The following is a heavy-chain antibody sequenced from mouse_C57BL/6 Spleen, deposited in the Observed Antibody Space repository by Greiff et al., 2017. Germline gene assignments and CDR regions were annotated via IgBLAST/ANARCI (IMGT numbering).Heavy chain of an antibody. J-gene: IGHJ2*01. Sequence: QVQLQQPGAELVMPGASVKLSCKASSYTFTSYWMHWVKQRPGQGLEWIGEIDPSDSYTNYNQKFKGKSTLTVDKSSSTAYMQLSSLTSEDSAVYFCARYDYDYWGQGTTLTVSS. CDR3: ARYDYDY. CDR2: IDPSDSYT. CDR1: SYTFTSYW. V-gene: IGHV1-69*01. D-gene: IGHD2-4*01.